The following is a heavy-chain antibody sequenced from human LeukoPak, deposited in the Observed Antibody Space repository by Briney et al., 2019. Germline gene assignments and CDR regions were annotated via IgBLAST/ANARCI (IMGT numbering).Heavy chain of an antibody. D-gene: IGHD2-15*01. Sequence: GGSLRLSCAASGFTFSSYAMSWVRQAPGKGLEWVSAISGSGGSTYYAGSVEGRFTISRDNSKNTLYLQMNSLRAEDTAVYYCAKRYCSGGSCYFDYWGQGTLVTVSS. CDR2: ISGSGGST. V-gene: IGHV3-23*01. CDR3: AKRYCSGGSCYFDY. J-gene: IGHJ4*02. CDR1: GFTFSSYA.